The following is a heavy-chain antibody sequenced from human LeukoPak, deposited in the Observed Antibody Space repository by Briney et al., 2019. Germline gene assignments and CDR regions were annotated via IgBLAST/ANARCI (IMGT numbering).Heavy chain of an antibody. V-gene: IGHV4-4*07. Sequence: PSETLSLTCTVSGGSISSYYWSWIRQPAGKGLGWIGRIYTSGSTKYNPSLKSRVTMSVDTSKNQFSLKLSSVTAADTAVYHCARDGNSGYTFDYWGQGTLVTVSS. CDR3: ARDGNSGYTFDY. CDR1: GGSISSYY. D-gene: IGHD5-12*01. J-gene: IGHJ4*02. CDR2: IYTSGST.